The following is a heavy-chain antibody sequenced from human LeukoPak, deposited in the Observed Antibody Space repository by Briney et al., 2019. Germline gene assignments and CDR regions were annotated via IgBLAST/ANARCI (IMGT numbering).Heavy chain of an antibody. CDR2: IYYSGST. CDR3: ARGCSGGSCPVDY. Sequence: TSSETLSLTCTVSGGSISSYYWSWIRPPPGKGLEWIGYIYYSGSTNYNPSLKSRVTISVDTSKNQFSLKLSSVTAADTAVYYCARGCSGGSCPVDYWGQGTLVTVSS. J-gene: IGHJ4*02. V-gene: IGHV4-59*01. D-gene: IGHD2-15*01. CDR1: GGSISSYY.